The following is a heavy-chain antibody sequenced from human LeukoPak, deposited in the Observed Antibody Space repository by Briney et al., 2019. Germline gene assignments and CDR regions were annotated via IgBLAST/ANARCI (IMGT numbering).Heavy chain of an antibody. J-gene: IGHJ3*02. CDR1: GGTFSSYA. V-gene: IGHV1-69*05. Sequence: SVQVSCKASGGTFSSYAISWVRQAPGQGLEWMGGIIPIFGTANYAQKFQGRVTITTDESTSTAYMELSSLRSEDTAVYYCARCTGRAAAVDAFDIWGQGTMVTVSS. D-gene: IGHD6-13*01. CDR3: ARCTGRAAAVDAFDI. CDR2: IIPIFGTA.